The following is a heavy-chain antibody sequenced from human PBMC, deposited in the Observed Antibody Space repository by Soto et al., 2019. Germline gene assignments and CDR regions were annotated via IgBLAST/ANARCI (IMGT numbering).Heavy chain of an antibody. CDR1: GYTFTSYY. D-gene: IGHD5-18*01. J-gene: IGHJ6*02. V-gene: IGHV1-46*01. CDR2: INPSGGST. CDR3: ARVDTAMGGLWYYYGMDV. Sequence: GASVKVSCKASGYTFTSYYMHWVRQAPGQELEWMGIINPSGGSTSYAQKFQGRVTMTRDTSTSTVYMELSSLRSEDTAVYYCARVDTAMGGLWYYYGMDVWGQGTTVTVSS.